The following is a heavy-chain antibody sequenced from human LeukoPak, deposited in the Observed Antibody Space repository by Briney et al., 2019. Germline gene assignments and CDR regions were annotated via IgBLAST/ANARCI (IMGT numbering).Heavy chain of an antibody. CDR1: GYTFTSYA. D-gene: IGHD5-18*01. CDR2: INAGNGNT. Sequence: ASVKVSCKASGYTFTSYAMHWVRQAPGQRLEWMGWINAGNGNTKYSQKFQGRVTITRDTSASTAYMELSSLRSEDTAVYYCAREGGYSYGPHFGYWGQGTLVTVSS. J-gene: IGHJ4*02. V-gene: IGHV1-3*01. CDR3: AREGGYSYGPHFGY.